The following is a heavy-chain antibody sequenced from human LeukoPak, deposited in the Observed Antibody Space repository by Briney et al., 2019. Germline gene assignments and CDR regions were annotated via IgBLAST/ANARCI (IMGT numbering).Heavy chain of an antibody. CDR2: ISYDGSNK. J-gene: IGHJ4*02. Sequence: GRSLRLSCAASGFTFNNYGMHWVRRAPGKGLEWVAVISYDGSNKYYADSVKGRFTISRDNSKDTLNLQMNSLRAEDTAVYYCARDYLIESFDYWGQGTLVTVSS. D-gene: IGHD2/OR15-2a*01. CDR3: ARDYLIESFDY. V-gene: IGHV3-30*19. CDR1: GFTFNNYG.